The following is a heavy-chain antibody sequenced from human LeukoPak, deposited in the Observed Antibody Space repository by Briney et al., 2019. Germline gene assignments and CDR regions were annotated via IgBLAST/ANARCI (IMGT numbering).Heavy chain of an antibody. V-gene: IGHV3-7*01. J-gene: IGHJ4*02. CDR1: ESTFSNYW. D-gene: IGHD6-19*01. CDR3: ATTVAGYPDDYFDY. CDR2: TNQDGSKN. Sequence: GGSLRLSCAASESTFSNYWMSWVRQAPGKGLERVAHTNQDGSKNYYVDSVRGRFTISRDNAKNSLYLQMNSLRAEDTAVYYCATTVAGYPDDYFDYWGQGTLVTVSS.